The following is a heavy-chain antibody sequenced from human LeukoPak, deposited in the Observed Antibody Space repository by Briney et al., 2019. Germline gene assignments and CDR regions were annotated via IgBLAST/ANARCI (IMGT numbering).Heavy chain of an antibody. CDR3: ARDWKGSGGYYFSDY. CDR1: GGSISSSSYY. J-gene: IGHJ4*02. Sequence: SETLSLTCTVSGGSISSSSYYWGWIRQPPGKGLEWIGHIYTSGSTNYNPSLKSRVTISVDTSKNQFSLKLSSVTAADTAVYYSARDWKGSGGYYFSDYWGQGTLVTVSS. V-gene: IGHV4-39*07. CDR2: IYTSGST. D-gene: IGHD3-22*01.